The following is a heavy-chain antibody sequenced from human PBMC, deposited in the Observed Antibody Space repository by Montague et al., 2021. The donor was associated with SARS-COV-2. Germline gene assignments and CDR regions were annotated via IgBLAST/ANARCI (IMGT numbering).Heavy chain of an antibody. CDR2: IYYSGST. CDR1: GGSISSSSYY. Sequence: SETLSLTCTVSGGSISSSSYYWGWIRQPPGNWLEWIGSIYYSGSTYYNPSLKSRVTISVDTSKNQFSLKLSSATAADTAVYYCARQEPIVVVVAAARGWFDHWGQGTLVTVSS. D-gene: IGHD2-15*01. V-gene: IGHV4-39*01. CDR3: ARQEPIVVVVAAARGWFDH. J-gene: IGHJ5*02.